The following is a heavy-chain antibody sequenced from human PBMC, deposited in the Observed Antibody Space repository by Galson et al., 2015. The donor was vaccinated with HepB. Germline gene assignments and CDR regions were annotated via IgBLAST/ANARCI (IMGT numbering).Heavy chain of an antibody. J-gene: IGHJ3*02. CDR3: ARSNLWFGELSNAFDI. Sequence: QSGAEVKKPGESLKISCKGSGYSFASYWIGWVRQMPGKGLEWMGIIYPGDSDTRYSPSFQGQVTISADKSISTAYLQWSSLKASDTAMYYCARSNLWFGELSNAFDIWGQGTMVTVSS. V-gene: IGHV5-51*01. D-gene: IGHD3-10*01. CDR1: GYSFASYW. CDR2: IYPGDSDT.